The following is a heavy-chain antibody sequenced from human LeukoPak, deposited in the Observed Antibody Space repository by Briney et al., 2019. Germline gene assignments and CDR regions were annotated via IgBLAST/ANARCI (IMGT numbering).Heavy chain of an antibody. D-gene: IGHD3-9*01. V-gene: IGHV4-4*07. J-gene: IGHJ6*03. Sequence: PSETLSLTCTVSGGSISSYYWSWIRQPAGKGLEWIGRIYTSGSTNYNPSLKSRVTMSVDTSKNQFSLKLSSVTAADTAVYYCARGGDDRYFDWLPLHYYYYMDVWGKGTTVTISS. CDR1: GGSISSYY. CDR2: IYTSGST. CDR3: ARGGDDRYFDWLPLHYYYYMDV.